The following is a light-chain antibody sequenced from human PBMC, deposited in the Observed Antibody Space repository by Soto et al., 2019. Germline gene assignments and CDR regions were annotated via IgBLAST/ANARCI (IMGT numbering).Light chain of an antibody. CDR1: SSNIGSNY. CDR2: RNN. Sequence: QSVLTQPPSASGTPGQRVTISCSGSSSNIGSNYVYWYQQLPGTAPKLLIYRNNQRPSGVPDRFSGSKSGTSASLAISGLRSEDEADYYCAAWDESLSFYVFGTGTKVT. CDR3: AAWDESLSFYV. V-gene: IGLV1-47*01. J-gene: IGLJ1*01.